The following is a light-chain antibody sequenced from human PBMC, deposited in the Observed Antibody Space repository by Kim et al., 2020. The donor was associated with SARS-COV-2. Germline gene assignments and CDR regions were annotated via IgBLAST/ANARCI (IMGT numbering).Light chain of an antibody. V-gene: IGLV3-1*01. CDR1: KLGDKY. J-gene: IGLJ1*01. CDR2: QDS. CDR3: QAWDSSTYV. Sequence: SYELTQPPSVSMSPGQTASITCSGDKLGDKYACWYQQKPGQSPVLVIYQDSKRPSGIPERFSRSNSGNTATLTISGTQAMDEADYYCQAWDSSTYVFGTG.